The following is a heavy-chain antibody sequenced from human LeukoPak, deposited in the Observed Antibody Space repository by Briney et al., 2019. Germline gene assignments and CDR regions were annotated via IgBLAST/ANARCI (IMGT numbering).Heavy chain of an antibody. D-gene: IGHD6-13*01. J-gene: IGHJ3*02. V-gene: IGHV3-53*01. Sequence: PGGSLRLSCAASGFTVSSNYMSWVRQAPRKGLEWVSVIYSGGSTYYADSVKGRFTISRDNSKNTLYLQMNSLRAEDTAVYYCARVPLGIAAAVHDAFDIWGQGTMVTVSS. CDR2: IYSGGST. CDR1: GFTVSSNY. CDR3: ARVPLGIAAAVHDAFDI.